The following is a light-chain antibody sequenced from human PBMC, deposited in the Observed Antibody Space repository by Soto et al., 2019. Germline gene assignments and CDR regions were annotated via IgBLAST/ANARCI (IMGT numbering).Light chain of an antibody. V-gene: IGLV7-43*01. Sequence: QAVVTQEPSLTVSPGGTVTLTCASSTGAVTSGYYPNWFQQKPGQAPRALIYSTSNKHFCTPARFSGFLHGGKAALTLSGVQPEEEAEYYCLLYYGGAQLVFGGGTKATV. CDR2: STS. CDR1: TGAVTSGYY. J-gene: IGLJ2*01. CDR3: LLYYGGAQLV.